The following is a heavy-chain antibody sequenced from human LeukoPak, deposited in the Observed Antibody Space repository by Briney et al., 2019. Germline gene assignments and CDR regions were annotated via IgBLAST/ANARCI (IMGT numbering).Heavy chain of an antibody. CDR1: GFAFSVYA. D-gene: IGHD6-19*01. CDR3: AKPISGGLAVTADWFHP. J-gene: IGHJ5*01. CDR2: INANSGTT. Sequence: GGSLRLSCSASGFAFSVYAMSWLRQPPGKGLEWVSTINANSGTTSYAASVRGRFTISRDNSKNTLYLQLNTLRADDTATYYCAKPISGGLAVTADWFHPWGQGTPVVVSS. V-gene: IGHV3-23*01.